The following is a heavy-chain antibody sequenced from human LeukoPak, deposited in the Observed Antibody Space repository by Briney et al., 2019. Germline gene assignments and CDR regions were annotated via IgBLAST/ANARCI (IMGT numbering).Heavy chain of an antibody. CDR2: IIPILGIA. J-gene: IGHJ5*02. D-gene: IGHD3-10*01. V-gene: IGHV1-69*04. CDR3: ARDSGALWFGELSA. Sequence: SVKVSCKASGGTFSSYAISWVRQAPGQGLEWMGRIIPILGIANYAQKFQGRVTITADKSTSTAYMELSSLGSEDTAVYYCARDSGALWFGELSAWGQGTLVTVSS. CDR1: GGTFSSYA.